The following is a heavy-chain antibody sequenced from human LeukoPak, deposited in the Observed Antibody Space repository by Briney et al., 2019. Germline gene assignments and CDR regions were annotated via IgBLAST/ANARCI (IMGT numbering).Heavy chain of an antibody. Sequence: SETLSLTCTVSGYSISSSYYWGWIRLPPGKGLEWIGSIYHSGSPSYNPSLKSRVTISVDTSKIQFSLRLTSVTAADTAVYYYARTAIASSAYSAFDIWGQGTMVTVSS. CDR2: IYHSGSP. CDR1: GYSISSSYY. D-gene: IGHD3-22*01. CDR3: ARTAIASSAYSAFDI. V-gene: IGHV4-38-2*02. J-gene: IGHJ3*02.